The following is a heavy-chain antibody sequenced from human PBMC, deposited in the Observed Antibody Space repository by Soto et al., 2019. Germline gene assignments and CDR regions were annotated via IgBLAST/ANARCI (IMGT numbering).Heavy chain of an antibody. CDR1: GGSINSNNYY. Sequence: QVQLQESGPGLVKPSQTLSLTCTVSGGSINSNNYYWSWIRQHPGKGLEWIGYIYYSGSTYYSPSLQSRLTISVDSSKNQFSLKLSSVTAADTAVYYCARGLRDGYNYAPMYYFDYWGQGTLVTVSS. CDR2: IYYSGST. V-gene: IGHV4-31*03. J-gene: IGHJ4*02. CDR3: ARGLRDGYNYAPMYYFDY. D-gene: IGHD5-12*01.